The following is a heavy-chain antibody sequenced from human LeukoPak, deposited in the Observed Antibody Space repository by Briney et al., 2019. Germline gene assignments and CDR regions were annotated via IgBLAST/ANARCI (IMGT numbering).Heavy chain of an antibody. D-gene: IGHD5-18*01. V-gene: IGHV3-23*01. CDR2: ITNSGGST. CDR1: GFTFSSYS. J-gene: IGHJ4*02. CDR3: AKSFLGFSYGKIDY. Sequence: GGSLRLSCAASGFTFSSYSMNWVRQAPGKGLEWVSAITNSGGSTYYVDSVKGRFTISRDNSKNTLYLQMNSLRAEDTAVYYCAKSFLGFSYGKIDYWGQGALVTVSS.